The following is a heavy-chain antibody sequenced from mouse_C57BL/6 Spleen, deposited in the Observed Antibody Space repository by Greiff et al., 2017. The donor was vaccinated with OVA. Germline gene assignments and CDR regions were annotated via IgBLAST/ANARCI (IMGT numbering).Heavy chain of an antibody. CDR2: ISDGGSYT. D-gene: IGHD1-1*01. J-gene: IGHJ2*01. Sequence: DVQLVESGGGLVKPGGSLKLSCAASGFTFSSYAMSWVRQTPEKRLEWVATISDGGSYTYYPDNVKGRFTISRDNAKNNLYLQMSHLKSEDTAMYYCARGPHCYGSSYDYFDYWGQGTTLTVSS. CDR3: ARGPHCYGSSYDYFDY. CDR1: GFTFSSYA. V-gene: IGHV5-4*01.